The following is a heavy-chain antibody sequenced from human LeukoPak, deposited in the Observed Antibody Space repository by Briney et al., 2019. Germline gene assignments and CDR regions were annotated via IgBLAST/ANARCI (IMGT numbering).Heavy chain of an antibody. CDR1: GYTFTSYY. CDR3: AKGMESTRHRGAFDI. J-gene: IGHJ3*02. CDR2: INPSGGST. Sequence: ASVKVSCKASGYTFTSYYMHWVRQAPGQGLEWMGIINPSGGSTSYAQKFQGRVTMTRDMSTSTVYMELSSLRSEDTAVYYCAKGMESTRHRGAFDIWGQGTMVTVSS. V-gene: IGHV1-46*01. D-gene: IGHD3-3*01.